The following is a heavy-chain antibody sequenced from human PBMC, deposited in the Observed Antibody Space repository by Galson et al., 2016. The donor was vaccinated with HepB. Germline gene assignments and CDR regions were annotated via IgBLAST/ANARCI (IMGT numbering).Heavy chain of an antibody. J-gene: IGHJ5*01. D-gene: IGHD4-17*01. CDR3: FRVPRYYADYSSGVGDS. CDR2: ISGAGTA. Sequence: SLRLSCAASGFPFSSYAMSWVRQAPGKGLAWVSTISGAGTASYAYSVKGRFTISRDNPKNTLDLQMDSLRVEDTALYFCFRVPRYYADYSSGVGDSWGQGTLVTVSS. V-gene: IGHV3-23*01. CDR1: GFPFSSYA.